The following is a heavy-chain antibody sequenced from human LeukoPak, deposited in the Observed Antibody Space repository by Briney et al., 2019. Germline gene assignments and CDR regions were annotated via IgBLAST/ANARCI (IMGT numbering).Heavy chain of an antibody. J-gene: IGHJ3*02. Sequence: SETLSLTCAVYGGSFSGYYWSWIRQPPGKGLEWIGEINHSGSTNYNPSLKSRVTISVDTAKNQFSLKLRSVTAADTAVYYCARLSAYDILTGDAFDIWGQGTMVTVSS. CDR1: GGSFSGYY. CDR3: ARLSAYDILTGDAFDI. D-gene: IGHD3-9*01. CDR2: INHSGST. V-gene: IGHV4-34*09.